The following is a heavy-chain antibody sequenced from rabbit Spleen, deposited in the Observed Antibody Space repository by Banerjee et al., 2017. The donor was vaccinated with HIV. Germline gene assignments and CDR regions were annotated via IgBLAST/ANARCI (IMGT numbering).Heavy chain of an antibody. V-gene: IGHV1S47*01. CDR3: VRSAYVSGSAFYGYFNL. CDR2: IDPIFGVS. Sequence: QEQLKETGGGLVQPGGSLKLSCTVSGFDISKYGVPWVRQAPGKGLEWIGYIDPIFGVSYYATWVNGRFTISSHDAQNTLYLQLNSLTVADTATYFCVRSAYVSGSAFYGYFNLWGPGTLVTVS. CDR1: GFDISKYG. J-gene: IGHJ4*01. D-gene: IGHD1-1*01.